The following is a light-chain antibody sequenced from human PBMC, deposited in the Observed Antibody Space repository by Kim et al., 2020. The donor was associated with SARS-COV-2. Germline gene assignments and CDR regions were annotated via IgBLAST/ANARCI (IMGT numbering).Light chain of an antibody. CDR3: QQYGNSPPWT. CDR1: QSVISSY. Sequence: EIVLTQSPGTLSLSPGERATLSCRASQSVISSYLGWYQQKPGQAPRLLIYGASNRAAGVPDRFSGSGSGTDFTLTISRLEPGDFAVYYCQQYGNSPPWTFGQGTKVDIK. J-gene: IGKJ1*01. CDR2: GAS. V-gene: IGKV3-20*01.